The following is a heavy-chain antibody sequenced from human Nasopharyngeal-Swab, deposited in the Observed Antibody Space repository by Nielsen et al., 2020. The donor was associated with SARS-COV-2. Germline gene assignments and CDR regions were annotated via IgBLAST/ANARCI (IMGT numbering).Heavy chain of an antibody. V-gene: IGHV3-49*01. CDR3: ARSVGSFYGQGAFDI. CDR2: IRSKAYGGAP. Sequence: GGSLRLSCTTSGFTFGDYAMSWFRQAPGKGREWVAFIRSKAYGGAPEYAASVKGGFTLSRDGAESVAYLQMNSLETEDTGVYYCARSVGSFYGQGAFDIWGQGTMVTVSS. J-gene: IGHJ3*02. CDR1: GFTFGDYA. D-gene: IGHD1-26*01.